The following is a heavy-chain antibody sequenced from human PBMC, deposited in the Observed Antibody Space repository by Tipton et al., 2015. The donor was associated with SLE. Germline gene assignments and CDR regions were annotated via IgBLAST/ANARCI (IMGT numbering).Heavy chain of an antibody. V-gene: IGHV3-23*01. Sequence: SLRLSCAASGFTFDDYGMSWVRQAPGKGLEWVSAISGSGGSTYYADSVKGRFTISRDNSKNTLYLQMNSLRAEDTAVYYCAKSTAKCGGDCSDAFDIWGQGTMVTVSS. D-gene: IGHD2-21*02. CDR3: AKSTAKCGGDCSDAFDI. CDR1: GFTFDDYG. J-gene: IGHJ3*02. CDR2: ISGSGGST.